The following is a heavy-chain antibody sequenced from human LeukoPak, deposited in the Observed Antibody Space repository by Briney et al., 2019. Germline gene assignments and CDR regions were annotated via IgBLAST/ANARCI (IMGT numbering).Heavy chain of an antibody. J-gene: IGHJ4*02. CDR2: IIPIFGIA. Sequence: SVKVSCKASGYTFTNYTMNWVRQAPGQGLEWMGGIIPIFGIAKYAQKFQGRVTIIADKSTSTTYMELNSLRSEDTAVYYCARSSLVTTDFDYWGQGTLVTVSS. V-gene: IGHV1-69*10. D-gene: IGHD4-17*01. CDR3: ARSSLVTTDFDY. CDR1: GYTFTNYT.